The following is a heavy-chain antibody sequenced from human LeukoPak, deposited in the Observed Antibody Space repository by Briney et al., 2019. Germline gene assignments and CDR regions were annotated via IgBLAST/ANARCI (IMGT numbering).Heavy chain of an antibody. CDR2: ISSSSSYI. V-gene: IGHV3-21*01. CDR1: GFTFSSYS. J-gene: IGHJ5*01. D-gene: IGHD2-15*01. Sequence: GSLRLSCAASGFTFSSYSMNWVRQAPGKGLEWVSSISSSSSYIYYADSVKGRFTISRDNAKNSLYLQMNSLRAEDTAVYYCVRNLVVVPNGDWFDSWGQGTLVTVSS. CDR3: VRNLVVVPNGDWFDS.